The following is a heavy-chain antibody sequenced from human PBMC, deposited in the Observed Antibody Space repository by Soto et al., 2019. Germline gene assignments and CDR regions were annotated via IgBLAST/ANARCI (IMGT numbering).Heavy chain of an antibody. Sequence: SETLSLTCAVSGGSFTSNNWWTWVRQPPGQGLEWIGEIYRTGSTNSNPSLKSRVTISLDKPENQSSLKVTSLTAADTAVYYCASRDPGTSVDYWGQGTLVTVSS. CDR1: GGSFTSNNW. V-gene: IGHV4-4*02. CDR3: ASRDPGTSVDY. CDR2: IYRTGST. D-gene: IGHD1-7*01. J-gene: IGHJ4*02.